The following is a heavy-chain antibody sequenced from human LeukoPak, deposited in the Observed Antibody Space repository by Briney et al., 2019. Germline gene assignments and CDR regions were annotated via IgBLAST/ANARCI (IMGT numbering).Heavy chain of an antibody. CDR3: ARDEDCSGNSCPSFFDY. CDR1: GGSISCSNW. V-gene: IGHV4-4*02. J-gene: IGHJ4*02. CDR2: AYHSGST. Sequence: SETLSLTCAVSGGSISCSNWWIWVRQPPGKGLELIGEAYHSGSTNYNPSLKSRVTISVDKSKNQFSLKLTSVTAADTAVYYCARDEDCSGNSCPSFFDYWGQGTLVTVPS. D-gene: IGHD2-15*01.